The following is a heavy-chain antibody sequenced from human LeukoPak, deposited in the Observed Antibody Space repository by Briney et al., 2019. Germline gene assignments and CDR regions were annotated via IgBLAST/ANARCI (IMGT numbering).Heavy chain of an antibody. J-gene: IGHJ4*02. CDR3: ARGFSSSSPSDY. CDR1: RYSFTNYG. V-gene: IGHV1-18*01. CDR2: VAPYNGHT. Sequence: GASVKVSCKASRYSFTNYGVNWVRQAPGQGLEWVGWVAPYNGHTNYAQKFQGRVTLTTDTSTNTAYMELRGLKSDDTAVYYCARGFSSSSPSDYWGQGTLVTVAS. D-gene: IGHD6-6*01.